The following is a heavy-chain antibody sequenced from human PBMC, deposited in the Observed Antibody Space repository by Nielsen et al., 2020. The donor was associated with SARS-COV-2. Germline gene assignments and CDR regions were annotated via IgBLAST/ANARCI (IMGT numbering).Heavy chain of an antibody. CDR1: GFTVSSNY. J-gene: IGHJ4*02. CDR3: ARDGSGSYYCPYFDY. CDR2: IYSCGST. D-gene: IGHD3-10*01. Sequence: GGSLRLSCAASGFTVSSNYMSWVRQAPGKGLEWVSVIYSCGSTYYADSVKGRFTISRDNSKSTLYLQMNSLRAEDTAVYYCARDGSGSYYCPYFDYWGQGTLVPSPQ. V-gene: IGHV3-66*03.